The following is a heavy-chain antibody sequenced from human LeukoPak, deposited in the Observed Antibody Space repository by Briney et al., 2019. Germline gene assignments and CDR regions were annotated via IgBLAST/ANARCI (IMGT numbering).Heavy chain of an antibody. CDR2: IYYSGST. CDR1: GGSISSGGYY. J-gene: IGHJ4*02. Sequence: SQTLSLTCTVSGGSISSGGYYWSWIRQHPGKGLEWIGYIYYSGSTYYNPSLKSRVTISVDTSKNQFSLKLSSVTGAGKGRYYCGREANFGELYGGKSVAYFDYWGQGTLVTVSS. CDR3: GREANFGELYGGKSVAYFDY. V-gene: IGHV4-31*03. D-gene: IGHD4-23*01.